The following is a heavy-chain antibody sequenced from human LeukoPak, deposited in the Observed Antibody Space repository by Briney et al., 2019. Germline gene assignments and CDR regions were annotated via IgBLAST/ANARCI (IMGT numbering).Heavy chain of an antibody. Sequence: GGSLRLSCAASGFTFSSYWMSWVRQAPGKGLEWVANIKQDGGEKYYADSVKGRFTISRDNAKNSLYLQMNSLRAEDTAVYYCARVGLRFLEWLLPGHFDYWGQGTLVTVSS. D-gene: IGHD3-3*01. V-gene: IGHV3-7*01. CDR2: IKQDGGEK. CDR1: GFTFSSYW. J-gene: IGHJ4*02. CDR3: ARVGLRFLEWLLPGHFDY.